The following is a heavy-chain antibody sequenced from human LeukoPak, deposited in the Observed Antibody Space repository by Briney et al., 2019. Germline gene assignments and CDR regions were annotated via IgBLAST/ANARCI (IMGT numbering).Heavy chain of an antibody. CDR2: ISYDGSNK. CDR1: GFTFSSYG. J-gene: IGHJ6*02. CDR3: AKGGPTVTGPWGMDV. Sequence: GGSLRLSCAASGFTFSSYGMHWVRQAPGKGLEWVAVISYDGSNKYYADSVKGRFTISRDNSKNTLYLQVNSLRAEDTAVYYCAKGGPTVTGPWGMDVWGQGTTVTVSS. D-gene: IGHD4-17*01. V-gene: IGHV3-30*18.